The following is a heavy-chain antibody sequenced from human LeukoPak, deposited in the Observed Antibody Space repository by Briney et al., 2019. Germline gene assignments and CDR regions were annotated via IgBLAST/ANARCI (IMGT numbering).Heavy chain of an antibody. V-gene: IGHV3-9*01. CDR2: ISWNGGSV. CDR1: GFTLDDYV. D-gene: IGHD6-13*01. Sequence: GGSLRLSCAASGFTLDDYVMHWVRPAPGKGLAWVSGISWNGGSVGYADSVKGRFTISRDNAKNSLYLQMNSLRAEDTALYYCGKDVTKGSSWYYGMDVWGRGTTVTVFS. CDR3: GKDVTKGSSWYYGMDV. J-gene: IGHJ6*02.